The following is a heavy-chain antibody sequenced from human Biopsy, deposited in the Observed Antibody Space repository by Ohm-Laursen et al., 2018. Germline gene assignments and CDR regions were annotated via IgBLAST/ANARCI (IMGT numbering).Heavy chain of an antibody. J-gene: IGHJ1*01. Sequence: GASVKVSCKSSGYTFTSYDITWVRQAPGQGLEWVGSSIPLFNTANYADKFQGRVTLTADKSTTTAYMELRSLRSDDTAVYYCATKLTGYFHHWGQGTLVIVSS. CDR1: GYTFTSYD. D-gene: IGHD3-9*01. V-gene: IGHV1-69*06. CDR3: ATKLTGYFHH. CDR2: SIPLFNTA.